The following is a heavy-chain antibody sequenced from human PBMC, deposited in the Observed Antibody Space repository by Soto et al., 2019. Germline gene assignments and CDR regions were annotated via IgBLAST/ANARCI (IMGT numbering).Heavy chain of an antibody. CDR3: AREPSHGYYDSSGCFDY. J-gene: IGHJ4*02. D-gene: IGHD3-22*01. CDR2: INPSGGST. Sequence: GASVKVSCKASGYTFTSYYMHWVRQAPGQGLEWMGIINPSGGSTSYAQKFQGRVTMTRDTSTSTVYMELSSLRSEDTAVYYCAREPSHGYYDSSGCFDYWGQGTLVTVSS. V-gene: IGHV1-46*01. CDR1: GYTFTSYY.